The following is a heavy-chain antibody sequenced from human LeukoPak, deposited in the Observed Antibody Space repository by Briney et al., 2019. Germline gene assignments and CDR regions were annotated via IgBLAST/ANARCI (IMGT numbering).Heavy chain of an antibody. Sequence: SVTVSCKASGGTFSSYAISWVRQAPGQGLEWMGRIIPILGLANYAQKFQGRVTITADKSTSTAYMELSSLRSEDTAVYYCARDPGYCYGYNSPNNYYYGMDVWGQGTTVTVSS. V-gene: IGHV1-69*04. J-gene: IGHJ6*02. CDR1: GGTFSSYA. CDR2: IIPILGLA. D-gene: IGHD5-18*01. CDR3: ARDPGYCYGYNSPNNYYYGMDV.